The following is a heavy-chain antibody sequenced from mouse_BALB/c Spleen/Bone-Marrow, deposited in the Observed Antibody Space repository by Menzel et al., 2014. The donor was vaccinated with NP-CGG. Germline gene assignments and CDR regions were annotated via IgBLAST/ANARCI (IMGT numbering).Heavy chain of an antibody. J-gene: IGHJ2*01. V-gene: IGHV14-4*02. CDR1: DFNIKDYY. Sequence: VQLQQPGAELVRSGASVKLSCTASDFNIKDYYMNWVKQRPEQGLEWIGWIDPENGYTEYAPKFQGKASMTADTSSNTAYLQLSSLTSEDTGVYYCNADPITWGQGPTLTVSS. CDR3: NADPIT. CDR2: IDPENGYT.